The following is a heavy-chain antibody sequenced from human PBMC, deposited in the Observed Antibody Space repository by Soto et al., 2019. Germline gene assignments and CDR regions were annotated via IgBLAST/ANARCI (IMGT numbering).Heavy chain of an antibody. CDR2: IYWDDDK. V-gene: IGHV2-5*02. J-gene: IGHJ5*02. CDR3: ALTLPHYCLGRERGSWFDP. D-gene: IGHD3-16*01. Sequence: QITLKESGPTLVIHTQTLTLTCTFSGFSLRTTGVGVGWIRQPPGKALEWLALIYWDDDKRYSPSLKSRLTISNDTSKNEVILTMTNMDPVDTAISYCALTLPHYCLGRERGSWFDPWCQGPLVTVSS. CDR1: GFSLRTTGVG.